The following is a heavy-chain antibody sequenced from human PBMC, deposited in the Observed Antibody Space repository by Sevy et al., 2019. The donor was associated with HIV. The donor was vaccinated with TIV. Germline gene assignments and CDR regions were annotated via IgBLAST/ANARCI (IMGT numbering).Heavy chain of an antibody. CDR2: ITGSGGTT. D-gene: IGHD3-22*01. V-gene: IGHV3-23*01. Sequence: GGSLRLSCAASRFTFSTYAMSWVRQAPGKGLEWVSAITGSGGTTYYVDSVRGRFTIFRDNSKNTLYLQMNSLRADDTAVYYCVKEAPGYNVDTSCSFDYWGQGTPVTVSS. J-gene: IGHJ4*02. CDR3: VKEAPGYNVDTSCSFDY. CDR1: RFTFSTYA.